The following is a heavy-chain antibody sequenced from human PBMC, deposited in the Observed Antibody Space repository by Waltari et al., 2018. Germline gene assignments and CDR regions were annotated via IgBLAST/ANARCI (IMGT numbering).Heavy chain of an antibody. CDR3: ARGGLRRTRGYFQH. CDR2: INHSGST. Sequence: QVQLQQWGAGLLKPSETLSLTCAVYGGSFSGYYWSWIRQPPGKGLGWIGEINHSGSTNYNPSLKSRVTISVDTSKNQFSLKLSSGTAADTAVYYCARGGLRRTRGYFQHWGQGTLVTVSS. J-gene: IGHJ1*01. V-gene: IGHV4-34*01. D-gene: IGHD5-12*01. CDR1: GGSFSGYY.